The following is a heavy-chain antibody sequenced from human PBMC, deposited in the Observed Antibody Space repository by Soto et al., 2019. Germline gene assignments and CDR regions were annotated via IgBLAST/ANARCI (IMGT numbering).Heavy chain of an antibody. D-gene: IGHD6-13*01. CDR1: GSTFTSYD. J-gene: IGHJ6*03. Sequence: QVQLVQSGAEVKKPGASVKVSCQASGSTFTSYDINWVRQATGQGLEWMGWMNPSSGNTGYAGAFQGRVTMTSNTSTSTAYMELSSLRPEDTAVYYCASGGSSTTYYYYMDVWGQGTTVTVSS. CDR3: ASGGSSTTYYYYMDV. V-gene: IGHV1-8*01. CDR2: MNPSSGNT.